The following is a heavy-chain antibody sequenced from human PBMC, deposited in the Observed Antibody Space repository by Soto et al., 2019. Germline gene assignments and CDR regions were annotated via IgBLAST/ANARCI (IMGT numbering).Heavy chain of an antibody. CDR1: GGTFSSYA. CDR3: AREADSGSYYYYYGMDV. CDR2: IIPIFGTA. Sequence: QVQLVQSGAEVKKPGSSVKVSCKASGGTFSSYAISWVRQAPGQGLEWMGGIIPIFGTANYAQKFQGRVTITADESTSTAYMELSSLRSEDTAVYYCAREADSGSYYYYYGMDVWGQGTTVTVSS. V-gene: IGHV1-69*12. D-gene: IGHD1-26*01. J-gene: IGHJ6*02.